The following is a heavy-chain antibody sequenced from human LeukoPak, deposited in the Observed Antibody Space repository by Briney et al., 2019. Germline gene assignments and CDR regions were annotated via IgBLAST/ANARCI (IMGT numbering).Heavy chain of an antibody. D-gene: IGHD2-21*02. CDR3: ARERSGIVVVTAPFDY. J-gene: IGHJ4*02. CDR2: INPNSGGT. V-gene: IGHV1-2*06. Sequence: ASVKVSCKASGYTFTGYYMHWVRQAPGQGLEWMGRINPNSGGTNYAQKFQGRVTMTRDTSISTAYMELSRLRSYDTAVYYCARERSGIVVVTAPFDYWGQGTLVTVSS. CDR1: GYTFTGYY.